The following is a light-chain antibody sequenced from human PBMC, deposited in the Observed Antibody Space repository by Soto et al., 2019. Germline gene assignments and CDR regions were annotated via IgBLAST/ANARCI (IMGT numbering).Light chain of an antibody. V-gene: IGKV3-11*01. J-gene: IGKJ2*01. CDR3: QQRSNWPRT. CDR1: QSVSSY. Sequence: EIVLTQSPATLSLSPGERATLSCRASQSVSSYLAWYQQKPGQAPRLLIYDASNRATDIPARFSGSGSETDFTLTISSLEPEDFAVYYCQQRSNWPRTFGQGTKLEIK. CDR2: DAS.